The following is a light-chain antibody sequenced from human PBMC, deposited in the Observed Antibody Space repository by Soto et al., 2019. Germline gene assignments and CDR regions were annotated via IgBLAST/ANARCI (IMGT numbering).Light chain of an antibody. J-gene: IGKJ2*01. CDR2: AAS. V-gene: IGKV1-5*03. CDR3: QQYNSYSYT. CDR1: QSIGEW. Sequence: DIQMTQSPSTLSASVGDRGTITCRASQSIGEWLAWVQQKPGKAPKLLIFAASTLESGVPPRFSGSGSGTDFTLTISSLQPDDFATYFCQQYNSYSYTFGQGTKLEIK.